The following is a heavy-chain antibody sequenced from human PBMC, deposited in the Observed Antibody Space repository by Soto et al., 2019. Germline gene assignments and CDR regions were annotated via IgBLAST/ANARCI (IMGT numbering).Heavy chain of an antibody. CDR1: GFTFSSAA. Sequence: PGGSLRLSCEASGFTFSSAAMSWVRQARGEGLEWVSVISPPDDTTNYADSVKGRFTISRDNSKNTLYLQMNSLRVEDTAVYFCARLTLHWGQGTLVTVSS. CDR3: ARLTLH. J-gene: IGHJ4*02. CDR2: ISPPDDTT. V-gene: IGHV3-23*01.